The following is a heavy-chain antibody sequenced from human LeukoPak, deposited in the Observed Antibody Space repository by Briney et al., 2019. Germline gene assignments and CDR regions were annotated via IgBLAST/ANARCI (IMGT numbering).Heavy chain of an antibody. CDR1: GYTFTSYD. CDR3: TRDYPTTTAAYRPCYYYGMDV. D-gene: IGHD4-17*01. J-gene: IGHJ6*02. Sequence: ASVKVSCKACGYTFTSYDINWVRQAPGQGLEWMGWISAYNGNTNYAQKLQGRVTMTTDTSTSTAYMELRSLRSDDTAVYYCTRDYPTTTAAYRPCYYYGMDVWGQGTTVTVSS. V-gene: IGHV1-18*01. CDR2: ISAYNGNT.